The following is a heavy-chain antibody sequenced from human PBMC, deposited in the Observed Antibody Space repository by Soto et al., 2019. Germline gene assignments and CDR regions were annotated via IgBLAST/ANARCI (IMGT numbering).Heavy chain of an antibody. CDR1: GYTFTSYD. J-gene: IGHJ6*02. CDR2: MNPNSGNT. V-gene: IGHV1-8*01. CDR3: ARAQTARFGGQNYYGMDV. D-gene: IGHD3-10*01. Sequence: ASVKVSCKASGYTFTSYDINWVRRATGQGLEWMGWMNPNSGNTGYAQKFQGRVTMTRNTSISTAYMELSSLRSEDTAVYYCARAQTARFGGQNYYGMDVWGQGTTVTVSS.